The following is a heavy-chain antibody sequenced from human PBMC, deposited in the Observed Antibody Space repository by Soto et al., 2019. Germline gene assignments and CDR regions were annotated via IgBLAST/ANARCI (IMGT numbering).Heavy chain of an antibody. V-gene: IGHV3-23*01. CDR2: ISGSGGST. Sequence: PGGALRLPCAGSGVTFSRYAMSWGRQAPGWGLEFVSAISGSGGSTYYADSVKGRFTISRDNSKNTLYLQMNSLRAEDTAIYYCAKDTRAAADPYYFDYWGQGTLVTVSS. CDR3: AKDTRAAADPYYFDY. J-gene: IGHJ4*02. D-gene: IGHD6-13*01. CDR1: GVTFSRYA.